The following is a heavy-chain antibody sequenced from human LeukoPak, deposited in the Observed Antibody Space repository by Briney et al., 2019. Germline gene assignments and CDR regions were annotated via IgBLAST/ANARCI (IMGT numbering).Heavy chain of an antibody. V-gene: IGHV4-34*01. CDR3: ARGPLLTTEPAPRFQH. CDR1: GGSFSGYY. CDR2: INHSGST. D-gene: IGHD4-17*01. J-gene: IGHJ1*01. Sequence: SETLSLTCAVYGGSFSGYYWSWIRQPPGKGLEWIGEINHSGSTNYNPSLKSRVTISVDTSKNQFSLKLSSVTAADTAVYYCARGPLLTTEPAPRFQHWGQGTLVTVSS.